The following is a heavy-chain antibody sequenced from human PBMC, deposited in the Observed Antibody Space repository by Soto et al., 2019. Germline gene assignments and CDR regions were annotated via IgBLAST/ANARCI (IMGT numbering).Heavy chain of an antibody. V-gene: IGHV3-23*01. J-gene: IGHJ4*02. CDR1: GLSFSSYA. Sequence: EVQVLESGGGLAQPGRSVRPSCAVSGLSFSSYAMTWVRQSPGKGLEWVSSISRSGNSTYSADSVRGRFTISRDNSKNTLYLQMNSLRAENTAVYYCAKDAKILDWLPTSYYFDFWGQGTLVTVSS. CDR2: ISRSGNST. D-gene: IGHD3-9*01. CDR3: AKDAKILDWLPTSYYFDF.